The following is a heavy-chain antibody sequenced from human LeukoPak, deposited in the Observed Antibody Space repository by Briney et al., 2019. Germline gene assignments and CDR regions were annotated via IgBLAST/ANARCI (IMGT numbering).Heavy chain of an antibody. CDR2: IYSGGST. V-gene: IGHV3-53*01. D-gene: IGHD3-9*01. CDR1: GFTVSSNY. Sequence: GGSLRLSCAASGFTVSSNYMSWVRQAPGKGLEWVSVIYSGGSTYYADSVKGRFTISRDNSKNTLYLQMNSLRAEGTAVYYCAGTYYDILTGYYADYWGQGTLVTVSS. J-gene: IGHJ4*02. CDR3: AGTYYDILTGYYADY.